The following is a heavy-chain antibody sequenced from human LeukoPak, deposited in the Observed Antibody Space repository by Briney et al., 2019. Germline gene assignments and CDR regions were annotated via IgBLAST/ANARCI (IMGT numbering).Heavy chain of an antibody. D-gene: IGHD3-10*01. Sequence: PGGSLRLSCAASGFTFSTYSMNWVRQAPGKGLEWVSSISNSGNYIYYADSVKGRFTISRDNAKNSLYLQMNSLRAEDTALYYCAREWFGELRLIDYWGQGTLVTVSS. CDR2: ISNSGNYI. J-gene: IGHJ4*02. CDR1: GFTFSTYS. CDR3: AREWFGELRLIDY. V-gene: IGHV3-21*01.